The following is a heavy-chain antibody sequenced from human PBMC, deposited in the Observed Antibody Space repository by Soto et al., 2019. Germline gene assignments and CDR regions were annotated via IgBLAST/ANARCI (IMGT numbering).Heavy chain of an antibody. V-gene: IGHV1-69*13. CDR2: IIPVFGSA. CDR1: GGNLRSSA. D-gene: IGHD4-17*01. CDR3: AKELTTVAKDVYYYYGLHV. Sequence: SVKVSCKASGGNLRSSAISWVRQAPGQGLEWMGGIIPVFGSANYAQKFQGRVTITADESTSTAYMEVSSLRSDDTAVYYCAKELTTVAKDVYYYYGLHVWGQGTTVTVSS. J-gene: IGHJ6*02.